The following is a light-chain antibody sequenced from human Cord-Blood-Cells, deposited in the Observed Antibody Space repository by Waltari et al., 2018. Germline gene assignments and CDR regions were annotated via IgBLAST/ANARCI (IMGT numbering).Light chain of an antibody. CDR2: DAS. CDR3: QQRSNWPPT. V-gene: IGKV3-11*01. J-gene: IGKJ4*01. Sequence: ELVLTQSPATLSLSPGERVTLSCRASQSVSSYLAWYQQKPGQAPRLLIYDASNRATGIPARFSGSGSGTDFTLTISSLEPEDFAVYYCQQRSNWPPTFGGGTKVEIK. CDR1: QSVSSY.